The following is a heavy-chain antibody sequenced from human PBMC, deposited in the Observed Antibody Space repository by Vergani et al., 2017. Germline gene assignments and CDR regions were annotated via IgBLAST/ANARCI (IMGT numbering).Heavy chain of an antibody. CDR3: AXGGLTDYYYYGMDV. D-gene: IGHD2-8*01. CDR1: GYTFTSYY. J-gene: IGHJ6*02. Sequence: QVQLVQSGAEVKKPGASVKVSCKASGYTFTSYYMHWVRQAPGQGLEWMGIINPSGGSTSYAQKFQGRVTMTRDTSTSTVYMELSSLRSEDTAVYYCAXGGLTDYYYYGMDVWGQGTTVTVSS. V-gene: IGHV1-46*03. CDR2: INPSGGST.